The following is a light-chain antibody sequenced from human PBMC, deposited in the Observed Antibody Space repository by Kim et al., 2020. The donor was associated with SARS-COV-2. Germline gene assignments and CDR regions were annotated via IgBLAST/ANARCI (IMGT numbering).Light chain of an antibody. V-gene: IGKV3-15*01. CDR3: QQYKNWPPRSS. Sequence: ETVLTQFPATLSVFPGERATLSCRTSQSVDTNLAWYQQKFGQAPRLLIYGASTRATGIPAGFSGSGSGTEFTLTISSLQSEDFAMYYCQQYKNWPPRSSFGQGTKLEI. CDR1: QSVDTN. CDR2: GAS. J-gene: IGKJ2*01.